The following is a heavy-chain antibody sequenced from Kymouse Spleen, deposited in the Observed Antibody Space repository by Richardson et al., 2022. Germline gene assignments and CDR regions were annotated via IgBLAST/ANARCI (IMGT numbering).Heavy chain of an antibody. D-gene: IGHD3-16*02. CDR3: AKDTYDYVWGSYRYYGMDV. CDR1: GFTFDDYA. J-gene: IGHJ6*02. V-gene: IGHV3-9*01. CDR2: ISWNSGSI. Sequence: EVQLVESGGGLVQPGRSLRLSCAASGFTFDDYAMHWVRQAPGKGLEWVSGISWNSGSIGYADSVKGRFTISRDNAKNSLYLQMNSLRAEDTALYYCAKDTYDYVWGSYRYYGMDVWGQGTTVTVSS.